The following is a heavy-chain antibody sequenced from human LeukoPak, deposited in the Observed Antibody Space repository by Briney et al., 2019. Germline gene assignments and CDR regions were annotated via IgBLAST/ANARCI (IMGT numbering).Heavy chain of an antibody. J-gene: IGHJ3*02. Sequence: PGGSLRLSCAASGFTFSSYAMSWVRQAPGKGLEWVSAISGSGGSTYYADSVKGRFTISRDNSKNTLYLQMNSLRAEDTAVYYCARMKWPYDSNGYESAFDIWGQGTMVTVSS. CDR2: ISGSGGST. CDR1: GFTFSSYA. D-gene: IGHD3-22*01. V-gene: IGHV3-23*01. CDR3: ARMKWPYDSNGYESAFDI.